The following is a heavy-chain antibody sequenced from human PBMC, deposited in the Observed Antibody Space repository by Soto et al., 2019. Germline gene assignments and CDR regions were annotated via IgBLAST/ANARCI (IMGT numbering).Heavy chain of an antibody. D-gene: IGHD6-13*01. CDR2: INHSGST. Sequence: SETLSLTCAVYGGSFSGYYWSWIRQPPGKGLEWIGEINHSGSTNYNPSLKSRVTISVDTSKNQFSLKLSSVTAADTAVYYCARGPPRSSSWYKFEIYFDYWGQGTLVTVSS. CDR3: ARGPPRSSSWYKFEIYFDY. J-gene: IGHJ4*02. V-gene: IGHV4-34*01. CDR1: GGSFSGYY.